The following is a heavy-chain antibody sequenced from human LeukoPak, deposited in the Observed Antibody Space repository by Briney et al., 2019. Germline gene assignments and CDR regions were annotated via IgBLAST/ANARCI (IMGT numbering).Heavy chain of an antibody. D-gene: IGHD3-9*01. CDR1: GGSISSYY. Sequence: SETLSLTCTVSGGSISSYYWSWIRQPPGKGLGWIGYISYSGSTNYNPSLKSRVTISIDTSKNQFSLKLRSVTAADTAIYYCARQGYDILTGYIDAFDIWGQGTRVTVSS. CDR3: ARQGYDILTGYIDAFDI. V-gene: IGHV4-59*08. J-gene: IGHJ3*02. CDR2: ISYSGST.